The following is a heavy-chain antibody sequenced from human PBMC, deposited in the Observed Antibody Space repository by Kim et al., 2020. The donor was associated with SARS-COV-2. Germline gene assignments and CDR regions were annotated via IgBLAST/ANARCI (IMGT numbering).Heavy chain of an antibody. V-gene: IGHV4-34*01. CDR3: ARGWEEVVPAVLGIRYYS. CDR2: INHSGST. D-gene: IGHD2-2*01. CDR1: GGSFSGYY. Sequence: SETLSLTCAVYGGSFSGYYWSWIRQPPGKGLEWIREINHSGSTNYNPSLKSRVTISVDTSKNQFSLKLSSVTTADTAVYYCARGWEEVVPAVLGIRYYS. J-gene: IGHJ6*01.